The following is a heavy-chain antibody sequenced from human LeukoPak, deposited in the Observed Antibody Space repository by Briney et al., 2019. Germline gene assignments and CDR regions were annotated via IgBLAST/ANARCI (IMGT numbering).Heavy chain of an antibody. V-gene: IGHV3-23*01. D-gene: IGHD3-22*01. J-gene: IGHJ4*02. CDR2: ISGTGHST. CDR1: GFTFSSYA. Sequence: GGSLRLSCAASGFTFSSYAMSWVRQAPGKGLEWVSVISGTGHSTYYADSVKGRFTISRDNSKNTLYLQMNSLKTEDTAVYYCTTGHSKGEGHYDSSGPAYWGQGTLVTVSS. CDR3: TTGHSKGEGHYDSSGPAY.